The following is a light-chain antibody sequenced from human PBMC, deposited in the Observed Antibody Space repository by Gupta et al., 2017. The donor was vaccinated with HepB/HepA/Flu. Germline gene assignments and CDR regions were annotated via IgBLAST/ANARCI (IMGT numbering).Light chain of an antibody. CDR2: EAS. CDR1: QEISNY. CDR3: QKENCAPWT. V-gene: IGKV1-27*01. Sequence: DIQMTQSPSSLSASVGDRVTITCRASQEISNYLAWYQQKPGKVPELLIYEASAVEKGVPSRFSGSGSGTDFTLTINSRQPEDVGNYYCQKENCAPWTFGQGTKVEIK. J-gene: IGKJ1*01.